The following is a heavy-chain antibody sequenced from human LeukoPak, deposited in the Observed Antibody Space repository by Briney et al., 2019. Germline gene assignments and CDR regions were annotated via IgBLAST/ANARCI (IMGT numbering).Heavy chain of an antibody. J-gene: IGHJ4*02. CDR3: ARANGYMSYYGSGSYYIIY. V-gene: IGHV4-34*01. Sequence: SETLSLTCAVYGGSFSGYYWSWIRQPPGKGLEWIGEINHSGSTNYNPSLKRRVTISVDTSKNQFSLKLSSVTAADTAVYYCARANGYMSYYGSGSYYIIYWGQGTLVTVSS. CDR1: GGSFSGYY. CDR2: INHSGST. D-gene: IGHD3-10*01.